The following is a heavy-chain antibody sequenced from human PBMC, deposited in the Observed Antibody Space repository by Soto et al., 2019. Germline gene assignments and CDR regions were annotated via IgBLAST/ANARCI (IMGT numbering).Heavy chain of an antibody. V-gene: IGHV3-23*01. CDR2: ISNNGDTA. CDR1: GFTFSSYS. J-gene: IGHJ4*02. Sequence: RVSLRLSCATSGFTFSSYSMVWVRQAAEKGLEWVASISNNGDTAYYADSVKGRFTISRGNSENTLYLQMNGLRADDTALYFCAKSRVFIGAIVTLLDSWGQGTQVTVSS. CDR3: AKSRVFIGAIVTLLDS. D-gene: IGHD3-16*02.